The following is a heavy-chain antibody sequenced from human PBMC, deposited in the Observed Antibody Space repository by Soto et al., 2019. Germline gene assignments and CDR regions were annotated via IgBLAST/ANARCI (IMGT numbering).Heavy chain of an antibody. CDR2: TYYRSKWYN. V-gene: IGHV6-1*01. J-gene: IGHJ5*02. CDR3: ARALVVVPAAIFYWFDP. CDR1: GDSVSSNSAA. Sequence: PSHTLSLTCAISGDSVSSNSAAWNWIRQSPSRGLEWLGRTYYRSKWYNDYAVSLKSRITINPDTSKNQFSLQLNSVTPEDTAVYYCARALVVVPAAIFYWFDPWGQGTLVTVSS. D-gene: IGHD2-2*02.